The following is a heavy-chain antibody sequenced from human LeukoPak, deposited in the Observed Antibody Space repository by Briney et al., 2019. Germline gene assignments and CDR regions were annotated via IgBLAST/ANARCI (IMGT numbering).Heavy chain of an antibody. CDR3: ARATNYYYDSSGYAPDFDY. Sequence: GGSLRLSCAASGFIFSSYAMHWVRQAPGKGLEWVTLIVYDGSNKYYADSVKGRFTISRDNSKNTLYLQMNSLRAEDTALYYCARATNYYYDSSGYAPDFDYWGQGTLVTVSS. V-gene: IGHV3-30*04. CDR2: IVYDGSNK. D-gene: IGHD3-22*01. CDR1: GFIFSSYA. J-gene: IGHJ4*02.